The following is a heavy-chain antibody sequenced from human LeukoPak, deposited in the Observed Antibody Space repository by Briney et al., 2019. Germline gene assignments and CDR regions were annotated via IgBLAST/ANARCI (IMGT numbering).Heavy chain of an antibody. CDR1: GYTFTSYD. CDR2: MNPNSGNT. J-gene: IGHJ5*02. CDR3: AIPTTVTENWFDP. D-gene: IGHD4-17*01. V-gene: IGHV1-8*01. Sequence: GASVKVSCKASGYTFTSYDINWVQQATGQGLEWMGWMNPNSGNTGYAQKFQGRVTMTRNTSISTAYMELSSLRSEDTAVYYCAIPTTVTENWFDPWGQGTLVTVSS.